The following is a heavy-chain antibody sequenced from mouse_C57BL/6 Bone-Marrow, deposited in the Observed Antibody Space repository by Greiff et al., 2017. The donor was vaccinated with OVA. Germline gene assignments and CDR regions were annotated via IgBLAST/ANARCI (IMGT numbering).Heavy chain of an antibody. V-gene: IGHV8-12*01. CDR3: ARSWLLWYFDV. CDR2: IYWDDDK. Sequence: QVTLKVSGPGILQSSQTLSLTCSFSGFSLSTSGMGVSWIRQPSGKGLEWLAHIYWDDDKRYNPSLKSRLTISKDTSRYQLFLKLTCVDTSDTATYYCARSWLLWYFDVWGTGTTVTVSS. J-gene: IGHJ1*03. CDR1: GFSLSTSGMG. D-gene: IGHD2-3*01.